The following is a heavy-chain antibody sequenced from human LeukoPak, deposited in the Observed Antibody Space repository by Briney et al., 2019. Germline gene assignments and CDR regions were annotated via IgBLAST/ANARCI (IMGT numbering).Heavy chain of an antibody. CDR1: GYTFTSYG. J-gene: IGHJ6*03. CDR2: ISAYNGNT. V-gene: IGHV1-18*01. CDR3: ARVSNSYYYGSGTWLGYYYYYMDV. D-gene: IGHD3-10*01. Sequence: ASVKVSCKASGYTFTSYGISWVRQAPGQGLEWMGWISAYNGNTNYAQKLQGRVTMTTDTSTSTAYMELRSLRSDDTAVYYCARVSNSYYYGSGTWLGYYYYYMDVWGKGTTVTVSS.